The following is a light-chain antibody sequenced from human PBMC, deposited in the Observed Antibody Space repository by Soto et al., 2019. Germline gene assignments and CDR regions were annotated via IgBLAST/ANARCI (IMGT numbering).Light chain of an antibody. Sequence: EIVLTQSPATLSLSPGERATLSCRASQSVSSYLAWYQQKPGQAPRLLIYEASNRATGIPARFSGSGSGTDSTLTISSLEPEDFAVYYCQQRSNWPLTFGGGTKVEIK. CDR1: QSVSSY. CDR2: EAS. V-gene: IGKV3-11*01. CDR3: QQRSNWPLT. J-gene: IGKJ4*01.